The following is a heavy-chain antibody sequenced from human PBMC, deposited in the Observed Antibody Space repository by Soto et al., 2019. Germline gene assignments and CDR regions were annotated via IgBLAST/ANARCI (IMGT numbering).Heavy chain of an antibody. D-gene: IGHD3-10*01. CDR1: GFSLSTSGVG. CDR2: IYWDDDK. V-gene: IGHV2-5*02. J-gene: IGHJ6*02. CDR3: AHRGPLMVRGVISSSYYYGMDV. Sequence: QITLKESGPTLVKPTQTLTLTCTFSGFSLSTSGVGVGWIRQPPGKALEWLALIYWDDDKRYSPSLKSRLTITKATSKNQVVLTMTNMDPVDTATYYCAHRGPLMVRGVISSSYYYGMDVWGQGTTVTVSS.